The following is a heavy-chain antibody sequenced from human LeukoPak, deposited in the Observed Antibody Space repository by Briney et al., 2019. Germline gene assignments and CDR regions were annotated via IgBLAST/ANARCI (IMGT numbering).Heavy chain of an antibody. CDR2: IYTSGST. J-gene: IGHJ3*02. CDR1: GGSISSYY. CDR3: ARGITPAPERPFDI. V-gene: IGHV4-4*07. Sequence: PSETLSLTCTVSGGSISSYYWSWIRQPAGKGLEWIGRIYTSGSTNYNPSLKSRVTMSVDTSKNQFSLKLSSVTAADTAVYYCARGITPAPERPFDIWGQGTMVTVSS. D-gene: IGHD6-13*01.